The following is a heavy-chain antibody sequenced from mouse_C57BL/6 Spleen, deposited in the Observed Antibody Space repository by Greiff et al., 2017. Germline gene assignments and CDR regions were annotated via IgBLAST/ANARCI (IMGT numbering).Heavy chain of an antibody. Sequence: VQLQQSGAELVRPGASVTLSCTASGFNIKDDYMHWVKQRPEQGLEWIGWIDPENGDTEYASKFQGKATITADTSSNTAYLQLSSLTSEDTAVYYCTREVITTVVARFDYWGQGTTLTVSS. D-gene: IGHD1-1*01. V-gene: IGHV14-4*01. CDR1: GFNIKDDY. CDR3: TREVITTVVARFDY. CDR2: IDPENGDT. J-gene: IGHJ2*01.